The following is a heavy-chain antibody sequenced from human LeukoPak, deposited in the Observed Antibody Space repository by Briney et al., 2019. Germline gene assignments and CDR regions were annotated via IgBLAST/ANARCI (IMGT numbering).Heavy chain of an antibody. D-gene: IGHD1-26*01. CDR1: GFTFSSYA. CDR2: ISGSGGST. V-gene: IGHV3-23*01. Sequence: TGGSLRLSCAASGFTFSSYAMSWVRQAPGKGLEWVSAISGSGGSTYYADSVKGRFTISRDNSKNTLYLQMNSLRAEDTAVYYCAKDLGYSGSLSDFDYWGQGTLVTVSS. CDR3: AKDLGYSGSLSDFDY. J-gene: IGHJ4*02.